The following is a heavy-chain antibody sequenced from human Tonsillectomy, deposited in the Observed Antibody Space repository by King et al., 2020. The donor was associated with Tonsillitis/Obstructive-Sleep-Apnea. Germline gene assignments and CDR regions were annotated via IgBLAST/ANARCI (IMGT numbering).Heavy chain of an antibody. CDR3: TKGSGWV. Sequence: EVQLVESGGGLVQPGGSLRLSCATSGFTFNSYWMHWVRQAPGKGLVWVSRINNDGSSTTYADSVKGRFTISRDNAKNALYLQMDSLRAEDTAVYYCTKGSGWVWGQGTTVTVSS. CDR2: INNDGSST. D-gene: IGHD2-15*01. CDR1: GFTFNSYW. V-gene: IGHV3-74*02. J-gene: IGHJ6*02.